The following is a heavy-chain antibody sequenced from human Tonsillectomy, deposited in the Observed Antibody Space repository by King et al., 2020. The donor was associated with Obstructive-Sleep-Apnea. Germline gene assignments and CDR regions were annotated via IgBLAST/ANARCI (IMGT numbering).Heavy chain of an antibody. D-gene: IGHD3-9*01. J-gene: IGHJ4*02. V-gene: IGHV3-23*04. CDR1: GFIFTNYD. CDR3: ARRSGLTGYFDD. Sequence: VQLVESGGGSVQPGESLRLSCVGSGFIFTNYDMNWGRQTPGKGLEWVSAIFERGETRDFADSGKGRFTISRDDSKNTVYLQMHSRRGEDTALYYCARRSGLTGYFDDWGQGTLVTVSS. CDR2: IFERGETR.